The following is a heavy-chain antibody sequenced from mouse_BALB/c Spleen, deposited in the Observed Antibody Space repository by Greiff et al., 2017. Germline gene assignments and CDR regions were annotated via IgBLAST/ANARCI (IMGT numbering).Heavy chain of an antibody. D-gene: IGHD2-4*01. J-gene: IGHJ3*01. V-gene: IGHV7-3*02. CDR3: ARSAIYYDYDAAY. CDR2: IRNKANGYTT. CDR1: GFTFTDYY. Sequence: EVHLVESGGGLVQPGGSLRLSCATSGFTFTDYYMSWVRQPPGKALEWLGFIRNKANGYTTEYSASVKGRFTISRDNSQSILYLQMNTLRAEDSATYYCARSAIYYDYDAAYWGQGTLVTVSA.